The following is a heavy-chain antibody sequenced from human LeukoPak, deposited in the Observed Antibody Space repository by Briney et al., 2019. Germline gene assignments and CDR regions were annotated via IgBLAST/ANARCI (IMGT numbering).Heavy chain of an antibody. J-gene: IGHJ4*02. D-gene: IGHD5-18*01. Sequence: SETLSLTCTVSGGSISSGGYYWSWIRQPAGKGLEWIGRIYTSGNTNYNPSLKSRVTISVDTSKNQFSLKLSSVTAADTAVYYCAREGGHSYGDAPLHFDYWGQGTLVTVSS. CDR3: AREGGHSYGDAPLHFDY. CDR1: GGSISSGGYY. V-gene: IGHV4-61*02. CDR2: IYTSGNT.